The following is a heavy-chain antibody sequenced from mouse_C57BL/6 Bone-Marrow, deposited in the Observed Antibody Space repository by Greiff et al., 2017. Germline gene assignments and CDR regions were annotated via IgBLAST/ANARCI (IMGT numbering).Heavy chain of an antibody. CDR1: GFTFSSDG. V-gene: IGHV5-6*02. J-gene: IGHJ3*01. CDR3: ARGYGSSLAWFAY. D-gene: IGHD1-1*01. Sequence: EVKVEESGGDLVKPGGSLKLSCAASGFTFSSDGMSWVRQTPDQRLAWVATISSGGSYTFSSDSVTGRITISRDNAKNTLYLELSSLKSEDTAMYYCARGYGSSLAWFAYWGQGTLVTVSA. CDR2: ISSGGSYT.